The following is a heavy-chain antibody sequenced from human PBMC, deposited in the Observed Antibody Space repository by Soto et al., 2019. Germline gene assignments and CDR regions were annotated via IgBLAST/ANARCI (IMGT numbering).Heavy chain of an antibody. D-gene: IGHD2-2*01. CDR3: ARSDEDCSSSSCFPYWFDP. J-gene: IGHJ5*02. CDR1: GDSISSVGYY. Sequence: QVQLQESGPGLVKPSQTLPLTCNVSGDSISSVGYYWSWIRQHPGKGLEWIGHIYYSGTTYYNPSLKSRVTIALDTSENQFSLKLSSVTAADTAVYYCARSDEDCSSSSCFPYWFDPWGQGTLVTVSP. CDR2: IYYSGTT. V-gene: IGHV4-31*03.